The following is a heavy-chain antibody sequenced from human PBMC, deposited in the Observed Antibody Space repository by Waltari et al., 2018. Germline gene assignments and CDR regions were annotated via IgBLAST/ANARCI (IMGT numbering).Heavy chain of an antibody. CDR3: ARARAPSGSPRGHFDY. CDR2: INAGNGNT. J-gene: IGHJ4*02. CDR1: GYTFTSYA. Sequence: QVQLVQSGAEVKKPGAALKVTCKASGYTFTSYAMPWVRQAPGQRLEWMGWINAGNGNTKYSQNFQGRVTIPRDTSASTAYMELSSLRSEDTAVYYCARARAPSGSPRGHFDYWGQGTLVTVSS. V-gene: IGHV1-3*01. D-gene: IGHD1-26*01.